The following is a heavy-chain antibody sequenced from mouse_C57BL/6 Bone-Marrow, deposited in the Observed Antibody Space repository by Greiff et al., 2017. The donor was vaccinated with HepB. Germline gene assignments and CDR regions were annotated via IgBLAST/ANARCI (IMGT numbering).Heavy chain of an antibody. D-gene: IGHD1-1*01. J-gene: IGHJ4*01. Sequence: EVQLVESGGGLVQPKGSLKLSCAASGFTFNTYAMHWVRQAPGKGLEWVARIRSKSSNYATYYADSVKDRFTISRDDSQSMLYLQMNNLKTEDTAMYYCVRGNYYGSSYGDYAMDYWGQGTSVTVSS. CDR3: VRGNYYGSSYGDYAMDY. CDR2: IRSKSSNYAT. CDR1: GFTFNTYA. V-gene: IGHV10-3*01.